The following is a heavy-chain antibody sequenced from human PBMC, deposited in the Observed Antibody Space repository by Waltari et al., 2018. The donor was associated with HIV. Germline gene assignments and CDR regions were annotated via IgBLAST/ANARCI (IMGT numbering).Heavy chain of an antibody. CDR3: ARGSWGSGMDV. V-gene: IGHV4-34*01. J-gene: IGHJ6*02. CDR2: INHSGSI. D-gene: IGHD7-27*01. Sequence: QVRLQQWGAGLLKPSETLSLTCAVYDGSFSGYYWSWIRQPPGQGLECIGEINHSGSINYNPSLKSRVIISLDRYKNQFSLKLTSVTAADTALYYCARGSWGSGMDVWGLGTTVIVSS. CDR1: DGSFSGYY.